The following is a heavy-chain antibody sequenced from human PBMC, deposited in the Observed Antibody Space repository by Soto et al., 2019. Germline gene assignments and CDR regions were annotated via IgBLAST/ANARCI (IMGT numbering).Heavy chain of an antibody. Sequence: ASVKVSCKASGYTFTSYGISWVRQAPGQGLEWMGWISAYNGNTNYAQKLQGRVTMTTDTSTSTAYMELRSLRSDDTAVYYSARMSSATIFGVVNNWFDPWGEGTLVTVSS. CDR1: GYTFTSYG. CDR2: ISAYNGNT. CDR3: ARMSSATIFGVVNNWFDP. V-gene: IGHV1-18*01. D-gene: IGHD3-3*01. J-gene: IGHJ5*02.